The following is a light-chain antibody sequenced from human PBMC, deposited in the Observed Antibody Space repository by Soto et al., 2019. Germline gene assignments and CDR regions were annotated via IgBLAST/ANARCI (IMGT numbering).Light chain of an antibody. CDR1: QSISTY. Sequence: DIQMNQSPSSLSESVGDRVTITCRASQSISTYLNWYQQKPGKAPKVLIYAASSLQAGVPSRFSGSGFGTEFTLTFSSLQPEDFATYYCQQSYNTPRTFGQGTKLEIK. J-gene: IGKJ2*01. V-gene: IGKV1-39*01. CDR2: AAS. CDR3: QQSYNTPRT.